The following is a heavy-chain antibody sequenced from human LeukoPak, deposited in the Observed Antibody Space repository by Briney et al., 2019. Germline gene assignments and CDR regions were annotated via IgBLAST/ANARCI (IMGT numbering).Heavy chain of an antibody. V-gene: IGHV4-61*02. CDR2: IYTSGST. J-gene: IGHJ6*02. D-gene: IGHD3-9*01. CDR1: GGSISSSSYY. Sequence: SETLSLTCSVSGGSISSSSYYWSWSRQAAGKGLEWSGRIYTSGSTNYNPSLKSRVTISVDTSKNQFSLKLSSVTAADTAVYYCARNPSYDILTGYSDYYGMDVWGQGTTVTVSS. CDR3: ARNPSYDILTGYSDYYGMDV.